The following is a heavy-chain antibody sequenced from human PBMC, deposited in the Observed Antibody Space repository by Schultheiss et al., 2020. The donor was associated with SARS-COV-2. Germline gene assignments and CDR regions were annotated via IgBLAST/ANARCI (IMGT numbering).Heavy chain of an antibody. D-gene: IGHD3-22*01. Sequence: GESLKISCAASGFTFSSYSMNWVRQAPGKGLEWVSSISSSSSYIYYADSVKGRFTISRDNAKNSLYLQMNSLRAEDTAVYYCARDLTRYYYDSSGYQYGDYWGQGTLVTVSS. J-gene: IGHJ4*02. CDR1: GFTFSSYS. CDR2: ISSSSSYI. V-gene: IGHV3-21*01. CDR3: ARDLTRYYYDSSGYQYGDY.